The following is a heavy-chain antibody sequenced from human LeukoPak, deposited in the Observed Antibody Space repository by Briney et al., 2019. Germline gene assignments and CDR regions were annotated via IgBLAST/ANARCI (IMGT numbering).Heavy chain of an antibody. CDR1: GFTFSSYS. CDR2: ISSSSSYI. V-gene: IGHV3-21*01. D-gene: IGHD1-7*01. Sequence: PGGSLRLSCAASGFTFSSYSMNWVRQAPGKGLEWVSSISSSSSYIYYADSVKGRFTISRDNAKSSLYLQMNSLRAEDTAVYYCARAPIWELVSEGAFDIWGQGTMVTVSS. CDR3: ARAPIWELVSEGAFDI. J-gene: IGHJ3*02.